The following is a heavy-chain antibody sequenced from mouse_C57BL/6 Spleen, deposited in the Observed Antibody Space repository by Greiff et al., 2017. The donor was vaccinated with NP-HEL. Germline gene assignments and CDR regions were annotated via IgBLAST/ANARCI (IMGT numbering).Heavy chain of an antibody. D-gene: IGHD2-3*01. Sequence: VQLQQSGPELVKPGASVKISCKASGYAFSSSWMNWVKQRPGKGLEWIGRIYPGDGDTNYNGKFKGKATLTADKSSSTAYMQLSSLTSEDSAVYFCFYDPWFAYWGQGTLVTVSA. V-gene: IGHV1-82*01. CDR1: GYAFSSSW. CDR3: FYDPWFAY. CDR2: IYPGDGDT. J-gene: IGHJ3*01.